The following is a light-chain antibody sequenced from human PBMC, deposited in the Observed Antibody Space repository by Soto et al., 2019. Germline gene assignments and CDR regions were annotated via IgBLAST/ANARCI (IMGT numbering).Light chain of an antibody. CDR1: SSDVGAYKY. CDR2: GVS. Sequence: QSAPTQPASVSGSPGQSITISCTGTSSDVGAYKYVSWYQQHPGKAPKLIIYGVSNRPSGVSNRFSGSKSGNTAFLTISGLQPEDEADYYCSSFTGTTTLDVFGTGTRSPS. J-gene: IGLJ1*01. V-gene: IGLV2-14*03. CDR3: SSFTGTTTLDV.